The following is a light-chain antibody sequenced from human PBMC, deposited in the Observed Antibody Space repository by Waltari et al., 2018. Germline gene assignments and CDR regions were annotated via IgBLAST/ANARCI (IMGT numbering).Light chain of an antibody. J-gene: IGKJ1*01. Sequence: EIVLTQSQGTVSLSPGERDTLSCRASQNINTDFVWYQQKPGQPPRLLIYDASNRASGIPPRFSGSGSGTDFTLIISSLEPEDFAVYFCQQCFYWPRTFGQGTKIEMK. CDR1: QNINTD. V-gene: IGKV3-11*01. CDR3: QQCFYWPRT. CDR2: DAS.